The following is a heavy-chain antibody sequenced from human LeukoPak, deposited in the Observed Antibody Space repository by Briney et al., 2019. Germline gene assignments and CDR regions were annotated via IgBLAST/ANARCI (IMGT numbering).Heavy chain of an antibody. J-gene: IGHJ4*02. CDR3: AKDPGIAVAGTVSYFDY. V-gene: IGHV3-30*18. D-gene: IGHD6-19*01. Sequence: GGTLRLSCSASGFTFSSYAMSWVRQAPGKGLEWVAVISYDGSNKYYADSVKGRFTISRDNSKNTLYLQMNSLRAEDTAVYYCAKDPGIAVAGTVSYFDYWGQGTLVTVSS. CDR2: ISYDGSNK. CDR1: GFTFSSYA.